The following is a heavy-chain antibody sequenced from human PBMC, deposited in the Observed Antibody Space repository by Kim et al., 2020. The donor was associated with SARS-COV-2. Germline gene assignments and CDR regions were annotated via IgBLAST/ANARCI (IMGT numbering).Heavy chain of an antibody. D-gene: IGHD3-22*01. J-gene: IGHJ6*02. Sequence: GRFTISRDNSKNTLYMKMNSLRAEDTAVYYCASFKYYYNSSGYYNGMDVWGQGTTVTVSS. V-gene: IGHV3-30*07. CDR3: ASFKYYYNSSGYYNGMDV.